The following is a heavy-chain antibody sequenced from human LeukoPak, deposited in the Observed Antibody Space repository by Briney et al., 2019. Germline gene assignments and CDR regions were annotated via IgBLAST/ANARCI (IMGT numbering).Heavy chain of an antibody. V-gene: IGHV4-61*02. CDR1: GDSISSGDYY. CDR2: ISSSGST. Sequence: SETLSLTCTVSGDSISSGDYYWSWIRQPAGKGLEWIGRISSSGSTNYNPSLKSRVTISVDTSKNQFSLKLSSVTAADTAVYYCARGPQWLVKGWFDPWGQGTLVTVSS. J-gene: IGHJ5*02. D-gene: IGHD6-19*01. CDR3: ARGPQWLVKGWFDP.